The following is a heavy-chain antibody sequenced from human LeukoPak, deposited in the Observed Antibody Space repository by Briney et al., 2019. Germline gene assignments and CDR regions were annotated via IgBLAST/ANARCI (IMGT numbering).Heavy chain of an antibody. CDR2: ISSSSTI. D-gene: IGHD3-22*01. CDR3: ARDFRGDYDSSGYDY. J-gene: IGHJ4*02. Sequence: PGGSLRLSCAASGFTFSSYSMNWVRQAPGKGLEWVSYISSSSTIYYADSVKGRFTISRDNAKNSLYLQMNSLRAEDTAVYYCARDFRGDYDSSGYDYWGQGTLVTVSS. CDR1: GFTFSSYS. V-gene: IGHV3-48*01.